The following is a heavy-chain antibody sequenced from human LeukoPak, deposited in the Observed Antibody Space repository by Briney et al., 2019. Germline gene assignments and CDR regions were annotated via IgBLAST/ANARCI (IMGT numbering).Heavy chain of an antibody. Sequence: GGSLRLSCAASGFTFSGSAMHWVRQASGKGLEWVGRIRGKANSYATAYAASVKGRFTISRDDSKNTAYLQMNSLKTEDTAVYYCTRARRVAEQSQHQNWFDPWGQGTLVTVSS. D-gene: IGHD1/OR15-1a*01. CDR3: TRARRVAEQSQHQNWFDP. J-gene: IGHJ5*02. CDR2: IRGKANSYAT. CDR1: GFTFSGSA. V-gene: IGHV3-73*01.